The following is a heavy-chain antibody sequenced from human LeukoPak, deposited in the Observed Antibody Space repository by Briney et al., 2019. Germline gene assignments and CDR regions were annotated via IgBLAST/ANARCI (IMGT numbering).Heavy chain of an antibody. CDR1: GYTFTSYA. Sequence: ASVKVSCKASGYTFTSYAMHWVRQAPGQRLEWMGWINAGNGNTKYSQKFQGRVTITRDTPASTAYMELSSLRSEDTAVYYCARDYSGRHAFDIWGQGTMVTVSS. V-gene: IGHV1-3*01. J-gene: IGHJ3*02. CDR2: INAGNGNT. CDR3: ARDYSGRHAFDI. D-gene: IGHD6-19*01.